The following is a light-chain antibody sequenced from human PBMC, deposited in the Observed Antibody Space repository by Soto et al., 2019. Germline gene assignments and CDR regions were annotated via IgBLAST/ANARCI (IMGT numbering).Light chain of an antibody. CDR3: HQYNTWPLT. J-gene: IGKJ5*01. Sequence: EIVMTQSPATLSVSPGKGAALSCRASQSVGSELAWYRQTPGQSPSLLIYDTSTRATGVPARFSGSGSGTEFTLTITSLQSEDFAVYYCHQYNTWPLTIGQGTRLEI. V-gene: IGKV3-15*01. CDR1: QSVGSE. CDR2: DTS.